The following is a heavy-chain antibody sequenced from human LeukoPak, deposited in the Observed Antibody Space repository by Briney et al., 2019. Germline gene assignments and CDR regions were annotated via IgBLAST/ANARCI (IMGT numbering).Heavy chain of an antibody. CDR3: ARHTAAAGTYRYYYGMDV. Sequence: GESLKISCKGSGYSFTSYWIDWVRQMPGKGLEWMGIIYPGDSDTRYSPSFRGQVTISADKSISAAYLQWSSLKASDTAMYYCARHTAAAGTYRYYYGMDVWGQGTTVTVSS. V-gene: IGHV5-51*01. CDR1: GYSFTSYW. J-gene: IGHJ6*02. CDR2: IYPGDSDT. D-gene: IGHD6-13*01.